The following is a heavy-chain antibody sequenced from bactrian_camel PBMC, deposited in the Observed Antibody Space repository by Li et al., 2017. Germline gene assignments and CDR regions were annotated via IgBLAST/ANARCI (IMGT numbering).Heavy chain of an antibody. V-gene: IGHV3S1*01. CDR3: AAGWRQLLATYSGHKCHWYGGNYDY. CDR1: RYPYRNPC. J-gene: IGHJ4*01. CDR2: ICSEGDKV. D-gene: IGHD6*01. Sequence: HVQLVESGGGSVQAGGSLRLSCVASRYPYRNPCMAWFRQTPGKECEGVAAICSEGDKVHYADSVKGRFTISQDSAKKTLYLQMHNLQPEDAGTYYCAAGWRQLLATYSGHKCHWYGGNYDYWGQGTQVTVS.